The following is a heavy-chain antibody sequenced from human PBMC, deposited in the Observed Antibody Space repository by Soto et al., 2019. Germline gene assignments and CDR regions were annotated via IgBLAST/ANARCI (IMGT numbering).Heavy chain of an antibody. Sequence: EVQLVESGGGLVKPGGSLRLSCAASGFTFRSYSMNWVRQAPGQGLERVSSISSSSSYIYYADSVKGRFTISRENVKNSLYLQMNSLRAEDTAVYYCAIDGVDSSGYYAVTDYWGQGTLLTVSS. J-gene: IGHJ4*02. CDR3: AIDGVDSSGYYAVTDY. V-gene: IGHV3-21*01. CDR1: GFTFRSYS. CDR2: ISSSSSYI. D-gene: IGHD3-22*01.